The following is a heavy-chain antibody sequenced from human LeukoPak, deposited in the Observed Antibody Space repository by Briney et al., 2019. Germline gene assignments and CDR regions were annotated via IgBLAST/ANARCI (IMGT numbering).Heavy chain of an antibody. CDR3: ARARWELRHFDY. CDR1: GYTFTSYY. V-gene: IGHV1-18*04. J-gene: IGHJ4*02. Sequence: ASVKVSCKASGYTFTSYYMHWVRQAPGQGLEWMGWISAYNGNTNYAQKLQGRVTMTTDTSTSTAYMELRSLRSDDTAVYYCARARWELRHFDYWGQGTLVTVSS. CDR2: ISAYNGNT. D-gene: IGHD1-26*01.